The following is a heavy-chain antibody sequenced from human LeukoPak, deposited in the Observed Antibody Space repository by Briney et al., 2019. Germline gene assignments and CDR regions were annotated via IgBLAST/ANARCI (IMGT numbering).Heavy chain of an antibody. CDR3: AKFKGHYGDSEYYFDY. D-gene: IGHD3-10*01. Sequence: GGSLRLSCAASGFTFSRYSVNWVRQAPGKGLEWVSCITGGSDYIFYADSVRGRFTISRDNAKNSLYLQMNSLRAEDTAVYYCAKFKGHYGDSEYYFDYWGQGTLVTVSS. CDR1: GFTFSRYS. V-gene: IGHV3-21*01. CDR2: ITGGSDYI. J-gene: IGHJ4*02.